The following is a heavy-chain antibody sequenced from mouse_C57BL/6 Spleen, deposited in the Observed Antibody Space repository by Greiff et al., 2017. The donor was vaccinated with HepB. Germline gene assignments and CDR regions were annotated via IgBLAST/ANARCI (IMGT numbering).Heavy chain of an antibody. V-gene: IGHV1-15*01. CDR2: IDPETGGT. D-gene: IGHD2-5*01. J-gene: IGHJ2*01. Sequence: QVQLQQSGAELVRPGASVTLSCKASGYTFTDYEMHCVKQTPVHGLEWIGAIDPETGGTAYNQKFKGKAILTADKSSSTAYMELRSLTSEDSAVYYCTSPYYSNYYFDYWGQGTTLTVSS. CDR1: GYTFTDYE. CDR3: TSPYYSNYYFDY.